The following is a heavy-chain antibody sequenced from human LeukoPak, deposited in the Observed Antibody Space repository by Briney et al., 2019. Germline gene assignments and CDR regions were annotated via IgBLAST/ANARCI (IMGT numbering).Heavy chain of an antibody. CDR3: AKGRITMVRGVITATFDY. V-gene: IGHV3-23*01. Sequence: PGGTLRLSCAASGFTFSSYGMSWVRQAPGKGLEWVSAISGSGGSTYYADSVKGRFTISRDNSKNTLYLQMNSLRAEDTAVYYCAKGRITMVRGVITATFDYWGQGTLVTVSS. CDR1: GFTFSSYG. CDR2: ISGSGGST. D-gene: IGHD3-10*01. J-gene: IGHJ4*02.